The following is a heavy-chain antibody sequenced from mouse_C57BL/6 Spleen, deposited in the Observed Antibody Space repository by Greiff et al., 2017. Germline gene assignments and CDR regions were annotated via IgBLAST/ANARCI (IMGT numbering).Heavy chain of an antibody. Sequence: VQLQQSGPELVKPGASVKISCKASGYTFTDYYINWVKQRPGQGLEWIGWIIPGSGSTYYNETFKGKATLTVDKSSSTAYMLLSSLTSADSAVYFCARGRFPRYCGSSFDYWGQGTILTVSA. D-gene: IGHD1-1*01. CDR2: IIPGSGST. CDR3: ARGRFPRYCGSSFDY. J-gene: IGHJ2*01. CDR1: GYTFTDYY. V-gene: IGHV1-75*01.